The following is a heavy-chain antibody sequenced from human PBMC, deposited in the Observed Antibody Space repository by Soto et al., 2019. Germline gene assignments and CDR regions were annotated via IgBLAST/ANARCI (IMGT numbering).Heavy chain of an antibody. V-gene: IGHV3-23*01. CDR1: GFTFSSYA. Sequence: GGSLRLSCAASGFTFSSYAMSWVRQAPGKGLEWVSAISGSGGSTYYADSVKGRFTISRDNSKNTLYLQMNSLRAEDTAVYYCAKDPRRYSSGGYFDYWGQGTLVTVSS. CDR2: ISGSGGST. CDR3: AKDPRRYSSGGYFDY. D-gene: IGHD6-19*01. J-gene: IGHJ4*02.